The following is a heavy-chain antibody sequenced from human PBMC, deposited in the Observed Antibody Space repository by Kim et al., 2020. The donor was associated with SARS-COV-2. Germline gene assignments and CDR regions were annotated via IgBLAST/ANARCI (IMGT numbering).Heavy chain of an antibody. D-gene: IGHD1-1*01. J-gene: IGHJ4*02. Sequence: YYADSVKGRFTISRENARNLLYLQMNSLRDEDTAFYYCARGGRTTRFDYWGQGTLVTVSS. CDR3: ARGGRTTRFDY. V-gene: IGHV3-48*02.